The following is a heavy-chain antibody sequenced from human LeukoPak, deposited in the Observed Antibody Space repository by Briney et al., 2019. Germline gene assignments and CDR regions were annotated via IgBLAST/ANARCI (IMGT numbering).Heavy chain of an antibody. CDR3: ARVHRVAGLDY. J-gene: IGHJ4*02. D-gene: IGHD6-19*01. V-gene: IGHV4-30-4*01. CDR2: IFSGNT. Sequence: SETLSLTCTVSGDSISGGDCYWSWIRQPPGKGLEWIGYIFSGNTYYNPSLQSRLSLSVDTSKNQFSLRLSPVTAADTALYFCARVHRVAGLDYWGQGTLVTVSS. CDR1: GDSISGGDCY.